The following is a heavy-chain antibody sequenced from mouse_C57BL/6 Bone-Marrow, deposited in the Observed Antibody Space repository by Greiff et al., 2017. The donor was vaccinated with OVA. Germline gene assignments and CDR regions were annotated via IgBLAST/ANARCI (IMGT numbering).Heavy chain of an antibody. D-gene: IGHD1-1*01. V-gene: IGHV1-18*01. CDR3: AKLRHYYGKGYYFDY. CDR2: INPNNGGT. Sequence: EVQLQESGPELVKPGASVKIPCKASGYTFTDYNMDWVKQSHGKSLEWIGDINPNNGGTIYNQKFKGKATLTVDKSSSTAYMELRSLTSEDTAVYYCAKLRHYYGKGYYFDYWGQGTTLTVSS. CDR1: GYTFTDYN. J-gene: IGHJ2*01.